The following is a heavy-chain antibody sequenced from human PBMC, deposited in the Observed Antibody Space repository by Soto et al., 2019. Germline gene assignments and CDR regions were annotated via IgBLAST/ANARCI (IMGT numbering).Heavy chain of an antibody. CDR1: GYTFTSYG. CDR2: ISAYNGNT. V-gene: IGHV1-18*04. CDR3: ARALAVAQIYGMDV. Sequence: ASVKGSCNASGYTFTSYGISLVRQAPGQGLEWMGWISAYNGNTNYAQKLQGRVTMTTDTSTSTAYMELRSLRSDDTAVYYCARALAVAQIYGMDVWGQGTKVTVSS. D-gene: IGHD6-19*01. J-gene: IGHJ6*02.